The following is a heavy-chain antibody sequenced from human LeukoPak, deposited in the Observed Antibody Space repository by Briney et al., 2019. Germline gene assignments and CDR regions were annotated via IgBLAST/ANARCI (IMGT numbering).Heavy chain of an antibody. CDR1: GDSISTYY. V-gene: IGHV4-59*01. Sequence: PSETLSLTCTVSGDSISTYYWSWIRQPPGKGLEWIGYIYYSGSTNYNPSLKSRVTISVDTSKNQFSLKLSSVTAADTAVYYCARGPYDFWSGYFLDYWGQGTLVTVSS. J-gene: IGHJ4*02. CDR2: IYYSGST. D-gene: IGHD3-3*01. CDR3: ARGPYDFWSGYFLDY.